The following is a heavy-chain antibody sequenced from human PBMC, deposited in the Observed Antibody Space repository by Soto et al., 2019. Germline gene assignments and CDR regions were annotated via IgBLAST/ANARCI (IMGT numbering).Heavy chain of an antibody. CDR2: IYYSGST. CDR3: ARDTGIAVAGIGMDV. J-gene: IGHJ6*02. Sequence: SETLSLTCTVSGGSISSYYWSWIRQPPGKGLEWIGYIYYSGSTNYNPSLKSRATISVDTSKNQFSLKLSSVTAADTAVYYCARDTGIAVAGIGMDVWGQGTTVTVSS. V-gene: IGHV4-59*01. CDR1: GGSISSYY. D-gene: IGHD6-19*01.